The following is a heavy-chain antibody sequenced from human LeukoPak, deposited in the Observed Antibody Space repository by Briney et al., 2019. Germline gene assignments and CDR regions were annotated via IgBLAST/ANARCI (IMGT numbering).Heavy chain of an antibody. Sequence: GGSLRLSCSASGFTFSNYAMLWVRQAPGKGLECVSAISNNGGSTYYADSVKGRFTVSRDNSKNTLHLQKSSLRAEDTAVYYCAMNWNCDYWGQGTLVTVSS. V-gene: IGHV3-64D*09. CDR3: AMNWNCDY. J-gene: IGHJ4*02. CDR1: GFTFSNYA. D-gene: IGHD1-1*01. CDR2: ISNNGGST.